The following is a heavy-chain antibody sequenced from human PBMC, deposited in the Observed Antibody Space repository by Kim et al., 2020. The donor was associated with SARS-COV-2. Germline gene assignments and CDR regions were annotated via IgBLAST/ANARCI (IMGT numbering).Heavy chain of an antibody. CDR3: ARGSKRSIVVVIVPYYYYGMDV. Sequence: ASVKVSCKASGYTFTSYDINWVRQATGQGLEWMGWMNPNSGNTGYAQKFQGRVTMTRNTSISTAYMELSSLRSEDTAVYYCARGSKRSIVVVIVPYYYYGMDVWGQGPTVTVSS. V-gene: IGHV1-8*01. D-gene: IGHD3-22*01. CDR1: GYTFTSYD. J-gene: IGHJ6*02. CDR2: MNPNSGNT.